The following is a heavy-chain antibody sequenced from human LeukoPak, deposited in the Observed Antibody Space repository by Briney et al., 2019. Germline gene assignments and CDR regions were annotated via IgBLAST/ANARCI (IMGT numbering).Heavy chain of an antibody. V-gene: IGHV4-31*03. D-gene: IGHD5-12*01. CDR2: MHYSESA. J-gene: IGHJ4*02. Sequence: SETLSLTCTVSGGSISSGGYFWSWIRQHPGKGLEWIGYMHYSESANYNPSLKSRVTISVDTSKNQFSLNLSSVTAADTAVYYCARDLGYNTRGYSGYDEGGYWGQGTLVTVSS. CDR1: GGSISSGGYF. CDR3: ARDLGYNTRGYSGYDEGGY.